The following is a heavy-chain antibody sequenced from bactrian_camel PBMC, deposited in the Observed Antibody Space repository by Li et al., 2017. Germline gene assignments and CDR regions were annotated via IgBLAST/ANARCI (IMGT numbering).Heavy chain of an antibody. CDR2: IRTGV. Sequence: HVQLVESGGGSVQAGGSLRLSCAASGPTLCNFDMSWYRQAPGKEREEVATIRTGVVDSVKGRFAISQDNVQNTLYLQMNSLKAEDTAMYYCASGLRLPTRCRYDYWGQGTQVTVS. D-gene: IGHD2*01. J-gene: IGHJ4*01. V-gene: IGHV3S55*01. CDR1: GPTLCNFD. CDR3: ASGLRLPTRCRYDY.